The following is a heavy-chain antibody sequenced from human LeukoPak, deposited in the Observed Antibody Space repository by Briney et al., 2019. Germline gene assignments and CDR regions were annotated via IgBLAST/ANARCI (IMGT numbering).Heavy chain of an antibody. CDR2: IKQDGSEK. CDR3: AREGGLENKYYYYYYMDV. J-gene: IGHJ6*03. D-gene: IGHD2/OR15-2a*01. CDR1: GFTFSSYW. Sequence: PGGSLRLSCAASGFTFSSYWMSWVRRAPGKGLVWVANIKQDGSEKYYVDSVKGRFTISRDNAKNSLYLQMNSLRAEDTAVYYCAREGGLENKYYYYYYMDVWGKGTTVTVSS. V-gene: IGHV3-7*01.